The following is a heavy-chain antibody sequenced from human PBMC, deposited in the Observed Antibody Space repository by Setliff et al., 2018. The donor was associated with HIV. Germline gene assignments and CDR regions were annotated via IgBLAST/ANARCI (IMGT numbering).Heavy chain of an antibody. CDR1: GDSISSGSYY. D-gene: IGHD2-21*01. J-gene: IGHJ4*02. CDR3: ARQVTVVGYFETAAGSFNY. Sequence: PSETLSLTCTVSGDSISSGSYYWSWIRQPAGEGLEWIRQIHTSGSTYYNPSLKSRVTISTDTSKNQFSLKVRSVTAADTAVYYCARQVTVVGYFETAAGSFNYWGPGTLVTVSS. V-gene: IGHV4-61*09. CDR2: IHTSGST.